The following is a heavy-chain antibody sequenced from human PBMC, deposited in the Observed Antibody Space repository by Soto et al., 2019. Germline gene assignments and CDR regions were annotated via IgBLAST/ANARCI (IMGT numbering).Heavy chain of an antibody. Sequence: SETLSLTCTVSGGSISSHYWSWVRQAPGKGLEWIGHIYYRGSTSYNPSLRSRSTISVDTSNNQFSLKLNSVTTADTAVYYCARDGREASGMDVWGQGTKVTVS. J-gene: IGHJ6*02. CDR3: ARDGREASGMDV. CDR1: GGSISSHY. V-gene: IGHV4-59*11. CDR2: IYYRGST. D-gene: IGHD1-26*01.